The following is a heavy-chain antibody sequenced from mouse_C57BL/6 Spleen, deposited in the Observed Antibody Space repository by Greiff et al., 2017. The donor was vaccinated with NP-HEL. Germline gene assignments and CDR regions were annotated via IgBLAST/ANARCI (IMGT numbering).Heavy chain of an antibody. CDR2: ISYDGSN. D-gene: IGHD2-2*01. Sequence: DVKLQESGPGLVKPSQSLSLTCSVTGYSITSGYYWNWIRQFPGNKLEWMGYISYDGSNNYNPSLKNRISITRDTSKNQFFLKLNSVTTEDTATYYCAREGYDPSWFAYWGQGTLVTVSA. CDR1: GYSITSGYY. CDR3: AREGYDPSWFAY. V-gene: IGHV3-6*01. J-gene: IGHJ3*01.